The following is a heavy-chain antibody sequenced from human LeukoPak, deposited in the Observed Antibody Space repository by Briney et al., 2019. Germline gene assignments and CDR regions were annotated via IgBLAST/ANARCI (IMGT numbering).Heavy chain of an antibody. CDR3: AKDLQAARPGY. D-gene: IGHD6-6*01. Sequence: GGSLRLSCATSGFTFSGYAMTWVRQAPGKGLEWVSSISGSGGSTYYADSVKGRFAISRDFSKNTLYLQMSSLRADDTAIYYCAKDLQAARPGYWGQGTLVTVSS. J-gene: IGHJ4*02. V-gene: IGHV3-23*01. CDR1: GFTFSGYA. CDR2: ISGSGGST.